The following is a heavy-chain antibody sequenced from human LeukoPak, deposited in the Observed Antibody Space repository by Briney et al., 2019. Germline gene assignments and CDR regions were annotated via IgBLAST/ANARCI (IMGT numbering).Heavy chain of an antibody. CDR1: GYSFTSYW. CDR3: ARRASAFEYFDY. J-gene: IGHJ4*02. D-gene: IGHD3-10*01. V-gene: IGHV5-51*01. CDR2: IYPGDSDT. Sequence: GESLKISCKGSGYSFTSYWIGWVRQMPGKGLEWMGIIYPGDSDTRYSPSFQGHVTISADKSISTAYLQWSSLKASDAAIYYCARRASAFEYFDYWGQGTLVTVSS.